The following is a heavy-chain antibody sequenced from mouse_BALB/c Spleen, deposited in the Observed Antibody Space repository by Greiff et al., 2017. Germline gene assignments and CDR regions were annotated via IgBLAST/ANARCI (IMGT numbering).Heavy chain of an antibody. CDR2: ISNGGGST. CDR1: GFTFSSYT. Sequence: EVNLVESGGGLVQPGGSLKLSCAASGFTFSSYTMSWVRQTPEKRLEWVAYISNGGGSTYYPDTVKGRFTISRDNAKNTLYLQMSSLKSEDTAMYYCARCGSSFYAMDYWGQGTSVTVSS. V-gene: IGHV5-12-2*01. D-gene: IGHD1-1*01. CDR3: ARCGSSFYAMDY. J-gene: IGHJ4*01.